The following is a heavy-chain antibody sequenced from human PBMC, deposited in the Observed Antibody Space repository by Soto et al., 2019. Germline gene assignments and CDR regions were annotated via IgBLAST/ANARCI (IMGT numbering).Heavy chain of an antibody. J-gene: IGHJ4*02. CDR3: ARGGPLGIAAAGTIDY. CDR1: GYTFTSYD. Sequence: GASVKVSWKASGYTFTSYDLNWVRQATGQGLEWMGWMNPNSGNTGYAQKFQGRVTMTRNTSISTAYMELSSLRSEDTAVYYCARGGPLGIAAAGTIDYWGQGTLVTVSS. CDR2: MNPNSGNT. V-gene: IGHV1-8*01. D-gene: IGHD6-13*01.